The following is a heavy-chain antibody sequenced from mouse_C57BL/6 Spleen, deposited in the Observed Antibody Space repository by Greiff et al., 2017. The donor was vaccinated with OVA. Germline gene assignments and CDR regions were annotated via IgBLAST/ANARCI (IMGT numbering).Heavy chain of an antibody. D-gene: IGHD1-1*01. Sequence: VQVQQSGAELVRPGASVTLSCKASGYTFTDYEMHWVKQTPVHGLEWIGAIDPETGGTAYNQKFKGKAILTADKSSSTAYMELRSLTSEDSAVYYCTRYGSSPDYWGQGTTLTVSS. CDR2: IDPETGGT. CDR1: GYTFTDYE. CDR3: TRYGSSPDY. V-gene: IGHV1-15*01. J-gene: IGHJ2*01.